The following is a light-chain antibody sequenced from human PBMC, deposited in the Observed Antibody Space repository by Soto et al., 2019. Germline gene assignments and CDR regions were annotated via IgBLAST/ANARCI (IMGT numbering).Light chain of an antibody. CDR1: QSVSSSY. CDR2: GAS. J-gene: IGKJ1*01. Sequence: EIVFTQSPGTLSLSPGERATLSCRASQSVSSSYLGWYQQKPGQAPRLLMYGASSRATGIPERFSGSGSGTDFTLTISRLEPEDFAVYYCQQYNNWPAWTFGQGTKVDIK. CDR3: QQYNNWPAWT. V-gene: IGKV3-20*01.